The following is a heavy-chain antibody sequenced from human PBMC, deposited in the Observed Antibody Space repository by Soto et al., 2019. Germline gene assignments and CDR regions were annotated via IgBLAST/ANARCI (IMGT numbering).Heavy chain of an antibody. CDR3: ARRVRGMNDACDI. CDR1: CGSFSDYY. V-gene: IGHV4-34*01. CDR2: MNHSVFT. Sequence: PSETLSRTSAAYCGSFSDYYWSWIRQPPGKGLYCIGDMNHSVFTNXXPSLKSRXXLPAGTSTNHXFLKLXPLTAAYTAVYYCARRVRGMNDACDIWGQGTMVX. D-gene: IGHD3-10*01. J-gene: IGHJ3*02.